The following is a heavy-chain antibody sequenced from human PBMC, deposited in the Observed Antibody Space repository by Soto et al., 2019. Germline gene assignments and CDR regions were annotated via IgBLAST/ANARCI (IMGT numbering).Heavy chain of an antibody. V-gene: IGHV3-30*18. CDR3: AKGKWGLRYWNAFDI. CDR2: ISYDGSNK. J-gene: IGHJ3*02. D-gene: IGHD1-26*01. CDR1: GFTFSSYG. Sequence: QVQLVESGGGVVQPGRSLRLSCAASGFTFSSYGMHWVRQAPGKGLEWVAVISYDGSNKYYADSVKGRFTISRDNSKNTLYLQMNSLRAEDTAVYYGAKGKWGLRYWNAFDIWGQWTMVTVSS.